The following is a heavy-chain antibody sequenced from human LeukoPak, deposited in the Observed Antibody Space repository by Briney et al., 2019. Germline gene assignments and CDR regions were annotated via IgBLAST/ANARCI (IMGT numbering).Heavy chain of an antibody. CDR3: AKVASVVPAAIPYFDY. Sequence: PGGSLRLSCAASGFTFSSYSMNWVRQAPGKGLEWVSSISSSSSYIYYADSVKGRFTISRDNSKNTLYLQMNSLRAEDTAVYYCAKVASVVPAAIPYFDYWGQETLVTVSS. CDR2: ISSSSSYI. J-gene: IGHJ4*02. CDR1: GFTFSSYS. V-gene: IGHV3-21*04. D-gene: IGHD2-2*02.